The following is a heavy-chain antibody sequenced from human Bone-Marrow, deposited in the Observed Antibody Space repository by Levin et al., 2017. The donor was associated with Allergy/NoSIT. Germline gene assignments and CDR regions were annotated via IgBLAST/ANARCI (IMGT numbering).Heavy chain of an antibody. CDR2: IYSSGST. J-gene: IGHJ6*02. V-gene: IGHV4-59*08. CDR1: GGSVSNYY. D-gene: IGHD3-3*01. CDR3: ARHDDFWGGHYGMEV. Sequence: SETLSLTCNVSGGSVSNYYLSWIRQPPGRGLEWLGYIYSSGSTNYNPSLKSRVTISADSSKRQVSLKVNSVTAADTAVYYCARHDDFWGGHYGMEVWGQGSAVIVSS.